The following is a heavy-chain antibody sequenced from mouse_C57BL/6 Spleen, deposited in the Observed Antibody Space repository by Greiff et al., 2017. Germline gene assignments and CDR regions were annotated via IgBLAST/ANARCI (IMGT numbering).Heavy chain of an antibody. CDR1: GFTFSSYA. V-gene: IGHV5-4*03. CDR3: AGTGAWFAY. J-gene: IGHJ3*01. Sequence: EVKLMESGGGLAKPGGSLKLSCAASGFTFSSYAMSWVRQTPEKRLEWVATISDGGSYTYYPDNVKGRFTISRDNAKNNLYLQMSHLKSEDTAMYYCAGTGAWFAYWGQGTLVTVSA. CDR2: ISDGGSYT.